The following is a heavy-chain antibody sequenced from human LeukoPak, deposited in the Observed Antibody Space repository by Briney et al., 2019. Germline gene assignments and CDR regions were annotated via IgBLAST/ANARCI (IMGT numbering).Heavy chain of an antibody. CDR3: ASCYCSGGSCSDY. D-gene: IGHD2-15*01. CDR1: DGSINTYY. V-gene: IGHV4-59*01. CDR2: IYYSGST. Sequence: PSEALSLTRTVSDGSINTYYWSWIRQPPGKGLEWIGYIYYSGSTNYNPSLKSRVTISVDTSKNQFSLKLSSVTAADTAVYYCASCYCSGGSCSDYWGQGTLVTVSS. J-gene: IGHJ4*02.